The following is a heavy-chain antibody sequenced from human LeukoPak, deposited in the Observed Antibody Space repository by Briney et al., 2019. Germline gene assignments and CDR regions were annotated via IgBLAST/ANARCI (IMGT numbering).Heavy chain of an antibody. D-gene: IGHD3-16*01. J-gene: IGHJ5*02. CDR1: GYSFTTYW. CDR2: IYPDDSHT. CDR3: ARLLGGVITNWFDP. V-gene: IGHV5-51*01. Sequence: GESLKISCKGSGYSFTTYWIGWVRQMPGTGLEWMGVIYPDDSHTRYSPSFQGQVTISADKSISTAYLQWSSLKASDTAMYYCARLLGGVITNWFDPWGQGTLVTVSS.